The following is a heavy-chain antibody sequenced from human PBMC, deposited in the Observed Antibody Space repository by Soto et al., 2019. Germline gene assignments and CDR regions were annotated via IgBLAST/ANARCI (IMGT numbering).Heavy chain of an antibody. V-gene: IGHV3-33*01. J-gene: IGHJ6*02. CDR2: IWYDGSKK. Sequence: QVQLVESGGGVVQPGRSLRLSCAASGFTFSSYGMHWVRQAPGKGLEWVAVIWYDGSKKYYADSVKGRFTISRDNSKNTLYLQMNSLRAGDRAVYYCASEYCSGGRCYYYGMDVCGQGTTVTVSS. CDR1: GFTFSSYG. CDR3: ASEYCSGGRCYYYGMDV. D-gene: IGHD2-15*01.